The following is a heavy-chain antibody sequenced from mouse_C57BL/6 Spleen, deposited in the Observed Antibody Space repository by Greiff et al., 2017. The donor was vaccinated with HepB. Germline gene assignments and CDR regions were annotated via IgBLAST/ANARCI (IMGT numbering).Heavy chain of an antibody. CDR3: TTLYDGYYVFAY. V-gene: IGHV1-5*01. J-gene: IGHJ3*01. CDR2: IYPGNSET. Sequence: VQLQQSGTVLARPGASVKMSCKTSGYTFTSYWMHWVKQRPGQGLEWIGAIYPGNSETSYNQKFKGKAKLTAVTSASTAYMELSSLTNEDSAVYYCTTLYDGYYVFAYWGQGTLVTVSA. D-gene: IGHD2-3*01. CDR1: GYTFTSYW.